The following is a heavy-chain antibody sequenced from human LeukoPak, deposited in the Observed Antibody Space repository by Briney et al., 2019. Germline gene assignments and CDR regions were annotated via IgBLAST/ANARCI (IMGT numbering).Heavy chain of an antibody. D-gene: IGHD1-14*01. J-gene: IGHJ4*02. V-gene: IGHV3-43D*03. Sequence: GGSLRLSCAASGFTFDDYAMHWVRQAPGKGLEWVSLISWDGGSTYYVDSVKGRFTISRDNSKNSLYLQMNSLRGEDTALYYCAKSPEGELFNYFDYWGQGTLVTVSS. CDR1: GFTFDDYA. CDR3: AKSPEGELFNYFDY. CDR2: ISWDGGST.